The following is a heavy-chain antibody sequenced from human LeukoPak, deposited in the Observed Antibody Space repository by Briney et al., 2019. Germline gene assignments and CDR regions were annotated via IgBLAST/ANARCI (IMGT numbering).Heavy chain of an antibody. V-gene: IGHV4-39*01. D-gene: IGHD5-18*01. CDR2: IYYSGST. CDR3: ARLGARGYSYAWDY. CDR1: GGSISSSSYY. J-gene: IGHJ4*02. Sequence: SETLSLTCTVSGGSISSSSYYWGWIRQPPGKGLEWIGSIYYSGSTYYNPSLKSRVTISVDTSKNQFSLKLSSVTAADTAVYYCARLGARGYSYAWDYWGRGTLVTVSS.